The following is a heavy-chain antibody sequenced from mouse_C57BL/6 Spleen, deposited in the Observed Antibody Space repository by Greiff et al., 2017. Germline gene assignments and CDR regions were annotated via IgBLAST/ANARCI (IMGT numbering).Heavy chain of an antibody. D-gene: IGHD1-1*01. J-gene: IGHJ1*03. V-gene: IGHV5-15*01. CDR1: GFTFSDYG. CDR2: ISNLAYSI. CDR3: AREENYYGSFDV. Sequence: EVNVVEPGGGLVQPGGSLKLSCAASGFTFSDYGMAWVRQAPRKGPEWVAFISNLAYSIYYADTVTGRFTVSTENAKNTLYLEMSSLRSEDTAVYCCAREENYYGSFDVWGTGTTVTV.